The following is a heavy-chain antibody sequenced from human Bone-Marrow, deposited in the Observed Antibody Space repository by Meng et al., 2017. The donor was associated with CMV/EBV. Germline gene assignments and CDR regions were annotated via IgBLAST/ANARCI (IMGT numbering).Heavy chain of an antibody. D-gene: IGHD4-11*01. Sequence: AAVNVSCQASGYTFTSYYMHWVRQAPGQGLEGMGIINPSGGSTSYAQKFQGRVTMTRDTSTSTVYMELSSLRSEDTAVYYGARDWSRNYCNLFDPWGQGTLVTVSS. CDR3: ARDWSRNYCNLFDP. CDR1: GYTFTSYY. V-gene: IGHV1-46*01. J-gene: IGHJ5*02. CDR2: INPSGGST.